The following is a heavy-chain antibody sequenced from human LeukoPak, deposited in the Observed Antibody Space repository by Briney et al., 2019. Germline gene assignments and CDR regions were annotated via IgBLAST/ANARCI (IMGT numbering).Heavy chain of an antibody. CDR2: ISGSGGST. D-gene: IGHD1-26*01. J-gene: IGHJ4*02. Sequence: GGSLRLSCAASGFTFSTYAMHWVRQAPGTGLEWVSTISGSGGSTYYADSVKGRFTISRDNSKNTLSLQMSSLRGEDTAVYYCAKDLGELPFGCWGQGTLVTVSS. CDR3: AKDLGELPFGC. V-gene: IGHV3-23*01. CDR1: GFTFSTYA.